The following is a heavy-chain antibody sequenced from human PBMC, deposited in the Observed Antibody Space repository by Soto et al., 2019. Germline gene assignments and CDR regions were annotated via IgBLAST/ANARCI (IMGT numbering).Heavy chain of an antibody. Sequence: QVQLQESGPGLVKPSQTLSLTCTVSGGSISSGGYYWSWIRQHPGKGLEWIGYIYYSGSTYYNPSLKRRVTISVDTSKNQFSLKLSSVTAADTAVYYCARIVCSGGSCPRFDYWGQGTLVTVSS. CDR2: IYYSGST. J-gene: IGHJ4*02. CDR3: ARIVCSGGSCPRFDY. CDR1: GGSISSGGYY. V-gene: IGHV4-31*03. D-gene: IGHD2-15*01.